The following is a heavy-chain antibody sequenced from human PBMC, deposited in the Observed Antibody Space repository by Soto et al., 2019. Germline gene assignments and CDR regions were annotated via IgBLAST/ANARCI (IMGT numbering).Heavy chain of an antibody. CDR3: ARAGPYCSSTSCYLGI. V-gene: IGHV3-33*01. Sequence: ESGGGVVQPGRSLRLSCAASGFTFSSSGMHWVRQAPGKGLEWVAVIWYDGSNKYYADSVKGRFTISRDNSKNTLYLQMNSLRAEDTAVYYCARAGPYCSSTSCYLGIWGQGTMVTVSS. D-gene: IGHD2-2*01. CDR1: GFTFSSSG. CDR2: IWYDGSNK. J-gene: IGHJ3*02.